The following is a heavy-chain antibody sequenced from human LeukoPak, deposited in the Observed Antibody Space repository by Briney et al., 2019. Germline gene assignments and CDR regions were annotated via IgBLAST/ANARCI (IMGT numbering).Heavy chain of an antibody. CDR1: GYTFTSYG. Sequence: GASVKVSCKASGYTFTSYGISWVRQAPGQGLEWMGWVSAYNGNTNYAQKLQGRVTMTTDTSTSTAYMELRSLRSDDTAVYYCARDRITMIVVDAFDIWGQGTMVTVSS. CDR3: ARDRITMIVVDAFDI. D-gene: IGHD3-22*01. V-gene: IGHV1-18*01. J-gene: IGHJ3*02. CDR2: VSAYNGNT.